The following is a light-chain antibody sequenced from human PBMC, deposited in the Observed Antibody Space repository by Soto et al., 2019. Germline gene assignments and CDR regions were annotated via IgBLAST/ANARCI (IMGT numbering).Light chain of an antibody. Sequence: IVMTQSAATLSVSPGERHTLSCRASQSVSSNLAWYQRKPGQAPRLLIYDASSRATGIPDRFSGSGSGTDFTLTIRRLEPEEGAVDDGQQYGSSPLTFCGGTKVDIK. CDR1: QSVSSN. CDR2: DAS. CDR3: QQYGSSPLT. J-gene: IGKJ4*01. V-gene: IGKV3-20*01.